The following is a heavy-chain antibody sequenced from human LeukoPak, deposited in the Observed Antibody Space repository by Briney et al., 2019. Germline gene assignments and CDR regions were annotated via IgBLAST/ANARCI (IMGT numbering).Heavy chain of an antibody. CDR3: SRDSLYDFWIGTREFDP. CDR2: ISAYNGNT. CDR1: GGTFTSYG. J-gene: IGHJ5*02. D-gene: IGHD3-3*01. V-gene: IGHV1-18*01. Sequence: ASVKVSCKASGGTFTSYGISWVRQAPGQGLEWMGWISAYNGNTNYAQKLQGRVTMTTDTSTSTAYMELRSLRSDDTAVYYCSRDSLYDFWIGTREFDPWGQGTLVTVSS.